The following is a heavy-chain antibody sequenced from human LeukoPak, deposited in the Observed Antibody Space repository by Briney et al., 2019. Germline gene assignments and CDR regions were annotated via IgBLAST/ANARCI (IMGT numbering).Heavy chain of an antibody. CDR1: GYTFTSYD. CDR3: AREVATVSHYGMDV. V-gene: IGHV1-8*01. D-gene: IGHD5-24*01. CDR2: MNHNSGNT. Sequence: APVKVSCKASGYTFTSYDINWVRQAAGQGLEWMGWMNHNSGNTGYAQKFQGRVTMTGNPSISTAYMELGSLRSEDTAVYYCAREVATVSHYGMDVWGQGTTVTVSS. J-gene: IGHJ6*02.